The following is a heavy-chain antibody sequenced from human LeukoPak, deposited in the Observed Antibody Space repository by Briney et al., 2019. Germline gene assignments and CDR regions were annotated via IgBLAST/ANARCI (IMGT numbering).Heavy chain of an antibody. CDR2: IYYSGST. V-gene: IGHV4-59*08. J-gene: IGHJ4*02. CDR3: ARHGGLDGSGTLNFDY. Sequence: SETLSLTCTVSGGSISSYYWSWIRQPPGKGLEWIGYIYYSGSTNYNPSLKSRVTISVDTSKNQSSLKLSSVTAADTAVYYCARHGGLDGSGTLNFDYWGQGTLVTVSS. D-gene: IGHD3-10*01. CDR1: GGSISSYY.